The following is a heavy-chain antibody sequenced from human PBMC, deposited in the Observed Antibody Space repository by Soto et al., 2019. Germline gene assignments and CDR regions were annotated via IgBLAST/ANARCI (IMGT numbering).Heavy chain of an antibody. CDR1: GGSFSGYY. J-gene: IGHJ4*02. V-gene: IGHV4-34*01. D-gene: IGHD3-10*01. CDR3: ARGETRHGGLPPFNY. Sequence: SETLSLTCAVYGGSFSGYYWSWIRQPPGKGLEWIGEINHSGSTNYNPSLKCRVTISVDTSKNQFSLKLSSVTAPDTAVYYCARGETRHGGLPPFNYWDQRTLVTVAS. CDR2: INHSGST.